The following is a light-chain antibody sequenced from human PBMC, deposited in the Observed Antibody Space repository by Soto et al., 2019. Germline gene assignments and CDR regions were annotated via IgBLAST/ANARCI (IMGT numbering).Light chain of an antibody. J-gene: IGKJ1*01. CDR1: QTISNW. V-gene: IGKV1-5*01. CDR2: AAS. CDR3: QQYGSSGT. Sequence: DIQMTQSPSTLSPSIGDRVTITCRASQTISNWLAWYQQKPGKAPKLLIYAASSLQSGVPARFSGSGSGTDFTLTISSLQPEDFAVYYCQQYGSSGTFGQGTKVDIK.